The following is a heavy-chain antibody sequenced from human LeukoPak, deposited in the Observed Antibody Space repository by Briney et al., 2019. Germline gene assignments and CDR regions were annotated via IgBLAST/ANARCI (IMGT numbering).Heavy chain of an antibody. CDR2: ISGDDGGT. V-gene: IGHV3-23*01. D-gene: IGHD3-22*01. Sequence: PGGSLRLSCGASGFTFSTHAMSWVRQAPGLGLEWVSVISGDDGGTYYTDSVKGRFTISRDNSKNTLYLQMNSLRAEDTAVYYCARVQDYYDSSGFDYWGQGTLVTVSS. J-gene: IGHJ4*02. CDR3: ARVQDYYDSSGFDY. CDR1: GFTFSTHA.